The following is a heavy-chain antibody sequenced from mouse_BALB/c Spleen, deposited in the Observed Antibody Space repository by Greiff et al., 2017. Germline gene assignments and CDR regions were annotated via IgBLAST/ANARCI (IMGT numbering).Heavy chain of an antibody. V-gene: IGHV5-6-5*01. CDR3: ARADYGYVAFAY. Sequence: EVKLMESGGGLVQPGGSLKLSCAASGFTFSSYTMSWVRQTPEKRLEWVASISSGGSTYYPDSVKGRFTISRDNARNILYLQMSSLRSEDTAMYYCARADYGYVAFAYWGQGTLVTVSA. J-gene: IGHJ3*01. CDR1: GFTFSSYT. D-gene: IGHD1-2*01. CDR2: ISSGGST.